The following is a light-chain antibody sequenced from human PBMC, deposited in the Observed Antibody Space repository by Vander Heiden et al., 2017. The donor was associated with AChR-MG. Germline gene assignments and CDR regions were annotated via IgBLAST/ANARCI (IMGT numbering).Light chain of an antibody. V-gene: IGLV1-47*01. Sequence: QTVLTQPPSASGTPGQRVTIPCSGSSSNIGSNYVYWYQHLPGTAHDLLVQRNNQRPSGVSDRFSGSKSGTSASLAISGLRSEDEGDYYCAAWDDSLSGLVFGGGTKLTVL. CDR1: SSNIGSNY. CDR3: AAWDDSLSGLV. J-gene: IGLJ2*01. CDR2: RNN.